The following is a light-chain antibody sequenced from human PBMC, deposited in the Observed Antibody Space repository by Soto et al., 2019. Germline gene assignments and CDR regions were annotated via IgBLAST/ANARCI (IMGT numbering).Light chain of an antibody. CDR2: DVS. CDR1: GSDVGGYNY. CDR3: SSYRSSNTVV. J-gene: IGLJ2*01. V-gene: IGLV2-14*01. Sequence: QSALTQPASVSGSPGQSITISCTGTGSDVGGYNYVSRYQQHPGKVPKLMIYDVSNRPSGVSNRFSGSKSGNTASLTISGLQAEDEADYYCSSYRSSNTVVFGGGTQLTVL.